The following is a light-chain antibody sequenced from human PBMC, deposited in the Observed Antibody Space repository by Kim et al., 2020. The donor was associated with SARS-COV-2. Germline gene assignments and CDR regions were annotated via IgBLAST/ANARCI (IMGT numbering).Light chain of an antibody. CDR3: QHYSISPLT. J-gene: IGKJ4*01. Sequence: EIVLTQSPGTLSLSPGERATLSCRASQSVSSSYLSWYQQKPGQAPRLLIYGASSRATGIPDRFSGSWSGTDFTLTISRLEPEDFAVYYCQHYSISPLTFGGGTKVDIK. CDR2: GAS. CDR1: QSVSSSY. V-gene: IGKV3-20*01.